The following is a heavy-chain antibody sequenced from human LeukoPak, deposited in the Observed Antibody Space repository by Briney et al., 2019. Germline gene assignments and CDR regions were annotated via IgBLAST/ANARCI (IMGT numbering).Heavy chain of an antibody. CDR1: GGTFSSYA. CDR3: ARARSVDTAMVTLLVAFDI. J-gene: IGHJ3*02. CDR2: IIPIFGTA. V-gene: IGHV1-69*06. D-gene: IGHD5-18*01. Sequence: VKVSCKASGGTFSSYAISWVRQAPGQGLEWMGGIIPIFGTANYAQKFQGRVTITADKSTSTAYMELSSLRSEDTAVYYCARARSVDTAMVTLLVAFDIWGQGTMVTVSS.